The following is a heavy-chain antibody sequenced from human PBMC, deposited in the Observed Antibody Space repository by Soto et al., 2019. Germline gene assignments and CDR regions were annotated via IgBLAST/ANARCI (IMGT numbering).Heavy chain of an antibody. Sequence: QVQVVESGGGVVQPGTSLRLSCGASGFTFSVSAIHWVRQAPGKGLEGVAVISSDGSHQYYADSVRGRFTISRDNPKNTLYLQMNSLRAEDTAVYYCARPYCRSTRCYLYYYGMDVWGPGTTVTVSS. J-gene: IGHJ6*02. V-gene: IGHV3-30-3*01. D-gene: IGHD2-2*01. CDR3: ARPYCRSTRCYLYYYGMDV. CDR1: GFTFSVSA. CDR2: ISSDGSHQ.